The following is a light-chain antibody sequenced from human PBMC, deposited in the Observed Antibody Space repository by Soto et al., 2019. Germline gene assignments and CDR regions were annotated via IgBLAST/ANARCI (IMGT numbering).Light chain of an antibody. CDR3: ATWYISLSRV. J-gene: IGLJ1*01. V-gene: IGLV1-51*02. CDR1: SSDIGRHH. Sequence: QSVLTQPPSVSAAPGEEVTISCSGSSSDIGRHHVSWYQQLPGTAPKLLIYENTKRPSGIPDRFSGSKSGTSATLGITGLQTGDEADYYCATWYISLSRVFGTGSMVTVL. CDR2: ENT.